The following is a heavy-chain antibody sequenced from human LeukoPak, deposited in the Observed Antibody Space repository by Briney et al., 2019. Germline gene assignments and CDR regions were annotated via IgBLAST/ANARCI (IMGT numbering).Heavy chain of an antibody. D-gene: IGHD6-13*01. J-gene: IGHJ4*02. CDR3: ARAVNGSSFFRV. CDR2: INPNSGGT. V-gene: IGHV1-2*02. CDR1: GYTFTGYY. Sequence: ASVKLSCKASGYTFTGYYMHWVRQAPGPGLEWMGWINPNSGGTNYAQKFQGRVTMTRDTSISTAYMELSRLRSDDTAAYYCARAVNGSSFFRVWGQGTLVTVSS.